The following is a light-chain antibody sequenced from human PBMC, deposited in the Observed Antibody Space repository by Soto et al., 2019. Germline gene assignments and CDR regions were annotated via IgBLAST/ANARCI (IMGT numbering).Light chain of an antibody. Sequence: DIQMTQSPSTLSASVGDRVTITCRASQSISSWLAWYQQKPGKAPKLLIYKASSLESGVPSRFSGSGSGTEFTLTISILQSEDSAVYYCQQYNDWPLTFGGGTKVEIK. J-gene: IGKJ4*01. CDR2: KAS. V-gene: IGKV1-5*03. CDR1: QSISSW. CDR3: QQYNDWPLT.